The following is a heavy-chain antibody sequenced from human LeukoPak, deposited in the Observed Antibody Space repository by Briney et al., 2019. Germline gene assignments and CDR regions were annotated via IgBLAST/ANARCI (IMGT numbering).Heavy chain of an antibody. V-gene: IGHV4-39*06. CDR1: GGSISSNGYY. J-gene: IGHJ2*01. D-gene: IGHD6-19*01. CDR3: ASNQWPSWYFDL. Sequence: SETLSLTCSVSGGSISSNGYYWGWIRQPPGKGLEWIGSIYYSGSTFDNPSLKSRVTISMDKSRNQFTLKLSSVTAADTAVYYCASNQWPSWYFDLWGRGTLVTVSA. CDR2: IYYSGST.